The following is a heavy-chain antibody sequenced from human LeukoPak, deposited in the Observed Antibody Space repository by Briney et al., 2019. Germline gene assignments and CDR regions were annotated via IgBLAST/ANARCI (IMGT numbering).Heavy chain of an antibody. CDR1: GGSISSGTYY. Sequence: SETLSLTCTVSGGSISSGTYYWNWIRQPAGKGLEWIGRIYTSGSTNYNPSLKSRVTISVDTSKNQFSLKLSSVTAADTAAYYCASCGYSSSWYRCGNAFDIWGQGTMVTVSS. D-gene: IGHD6-13*01. J-gene: IGHJ3*02. CDR3: ASCGYSSSWYRCGNAFDI. V-gene: IGHV4-61*02. CDR2: IYTSGST.